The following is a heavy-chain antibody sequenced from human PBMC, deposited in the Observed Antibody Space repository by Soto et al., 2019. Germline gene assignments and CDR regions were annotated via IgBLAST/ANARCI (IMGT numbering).Heavy chain of an antibody. CDR2: ISGSGGST. CDR1: GFTFSSYA. J-gene: IGHJ4*02. CDR3: ANSGSYGYFDY. Sequence: EVQLLESGGGLVQPGGSLRLSCAASGFTFSSYAMSWVRQAPGKGLEWVSAISGSGGSTYYADSVKSRFTISRDNAKNTLYLQMNSLRAEDTAVYYCANSGSYGYFDYWGQGTLVTVSS. D-gene: IGHD1-26*01. V-gene: IGHV3-23*01.